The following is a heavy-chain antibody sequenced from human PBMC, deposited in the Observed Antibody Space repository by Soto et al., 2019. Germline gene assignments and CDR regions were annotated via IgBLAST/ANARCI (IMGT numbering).Heavy chain of an antibody. Sequence: GASVKVSCKTSGGTFSSYAISWVRQAPGQGLEWMGGIIPIFGTANYAQKFQGRVTITADESTSTAYMELSSLRSEDTAVYYCARDNRGDFWSYPYYYGMDVWGQGTTVTVSS. V-gene: IGHV1-69*13. D-gene: IGHD3-3*01. CDR3: ARDNRGDFWSYPYYYGMDV. CDR2: IIPIFGTA. CDR1: GGTFSSYA. J-gene: IGHJ6*02.